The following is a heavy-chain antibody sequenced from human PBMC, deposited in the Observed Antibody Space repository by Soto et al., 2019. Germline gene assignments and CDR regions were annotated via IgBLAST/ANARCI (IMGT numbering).Heavy chain of an antibody. CDR2: IHYSGST. CDR3: ASSRKGGWTCDY. V-gene: IGHV4-31*03. Sequence: QVQLQESGPGLVKPSQTLSLTCTVSGDSISSGGYYWSWVRQHPGKGLEWIGYIHYSGSTYYTPSLKGRLVISIDTSENQFSLNLNSGCAAYTAVFYCASSRKGGWTCDYLGQGILVTVSS. D-gene: IGHD6-19*01. J-gene: IGHJ4*02. CDR1: GDSISSGGYY.